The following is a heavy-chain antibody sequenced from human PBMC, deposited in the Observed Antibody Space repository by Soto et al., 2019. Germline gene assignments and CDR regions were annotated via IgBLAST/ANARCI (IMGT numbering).Heavy chain of an antibody. CDR2: IIPIIGPA. D-gene: IGHD1-26*01. V-gene: IGHV1-69*01. Sequence: QVQLVQSGAEVKRPGSSVKLSCKASGGTFTYYGISWVRQAPGQGLEWMGGIIPIIGPATYAQKFQGRLTITADQSTSTAYMELSSLGSEDTALYYCARDGGRHSGGIDYWGQGTLVTVSS. J-gene: IGHJ4*02. CDR1: GGTFTYYG. CDR3: ARDGGRHSGGIDY.